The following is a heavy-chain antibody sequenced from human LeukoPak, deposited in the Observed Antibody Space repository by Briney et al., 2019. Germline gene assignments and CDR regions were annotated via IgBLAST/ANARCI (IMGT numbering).Heavy chain of an antibody. CDR3: ARGEGSSKFDY. CDR2: IHPNSGGR. CDR1: GYTFTGYY. J-gene: IGHJ4*02. V-gene: IGHV1-2*02. Sequence: ASVKVSCKASGYTFTGYYMHWVRQAPGQGLEWMGWIHPNSGGRNCAQKFQGRVTMTRDTSISTAYMELSRLTSDDTAVYYCARGEGSSKFDYWGQGALVTVSS. D-gene: IGHD3-10*01.